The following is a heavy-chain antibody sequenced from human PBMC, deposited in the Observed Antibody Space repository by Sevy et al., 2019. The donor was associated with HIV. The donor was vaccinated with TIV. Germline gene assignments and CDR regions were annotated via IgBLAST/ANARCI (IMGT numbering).Heavy chain of an antibody. D-gene: IGHD6-13*01. Sequence: GGSLRLSCVAYGFTVSSNFMTWVRQAPGKGLEWVSIIYSGGDTYHADSVKGRFTISRDNSKNTLYLQMNNLRAEDTAVYYCARDLRVATASGGMDVWGQWTTVTVSS. J-gene: IGHJ6*02. CDR1: GFTVSSNF. CDR2: IYSGGDT. V-gene: IGHV3-53*01. CDR3: ARDLRVATASGGMDV.